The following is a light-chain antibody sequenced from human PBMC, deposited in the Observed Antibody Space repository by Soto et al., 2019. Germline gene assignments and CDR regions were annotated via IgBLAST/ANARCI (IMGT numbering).Light chain of an antibody. CDR3: QQYKTSPWT. CDR1: QSIVGW. V-gene: IGKV1-5*03. J-gene: IGKJ1*01. CDR2: KTS. Sequence: DIHMTQSPSALSASVGDRVTITCRASQSIVGWLVWYQQKPGKAPKLLIYKTSSLESGVPSRFSGGGSGTEFTLSISSLQPDDFATYYCQQYKTSPWTFGQGTKVE.